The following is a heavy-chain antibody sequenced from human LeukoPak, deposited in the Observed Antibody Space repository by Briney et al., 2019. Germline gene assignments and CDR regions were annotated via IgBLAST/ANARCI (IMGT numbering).Heavy chain of an antibody. CDR3: ARVQGIYYGSGSYYPSYYYYMDV. V-gene: IGHV3-23*01. Sequence: GGSLRLSCAASGFTFRSYAMNWVRQAPGKGLEWVSVISGSGTNTYYADSVKGRFTISRDNSKNTLYLQMNSLRAEDTALYYCARVQGIYYGSGSYYPSYYYYMDVWGKGTTVTVSS. CDR2: ISGSGTNT. CDR1: GFTFRSYA. J-gene: IGHJ6*03. D-gene: IGHD3-10*01.